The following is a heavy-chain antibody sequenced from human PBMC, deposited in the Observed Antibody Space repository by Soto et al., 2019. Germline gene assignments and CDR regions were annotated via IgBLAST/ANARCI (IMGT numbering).Heavy chain of an antibody. CDR2: IYYSGST. Sequence: WETLCLTWIVSGGSISSFYWTWIRQPPGKGLEWIGYIYYSGSTNYNPSLKSRVTISVDTSKNQFSLKLSSVTPADTAVYYCAREGSGSYWRAYYFDYWGQGTLVTVS. CDR1: GGSISSFY. CDR3: AREGSGSYWRAYYFDY. D-gene: IGHD1-26*01. J-gene: IGHJ4*02. V-gene: IGHV4-59*01.